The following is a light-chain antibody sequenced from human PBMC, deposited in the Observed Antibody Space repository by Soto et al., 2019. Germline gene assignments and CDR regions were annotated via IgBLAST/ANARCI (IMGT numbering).Light chain of an antibody. Sequence: QSVLTQPPSVSGAPGQRVTISCTGSSFNIGAGYDVHWYQQLPGTAPKLLIYGDSNRPSGVPDRFSGSKSGTSASLAITGVQDADEADYYCQTYDSSLSGYVFGAGTKLTVL. CDR1: SFNIGAGYD. CDR2: GDS. CDR3: QTYDSSLSGYV. V-gene: IGLV1-40*01. J-gene: IGLJ1*01.